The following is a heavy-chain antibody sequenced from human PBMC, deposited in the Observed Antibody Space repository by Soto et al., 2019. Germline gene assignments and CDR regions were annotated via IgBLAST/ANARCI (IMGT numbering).Heavy chain of an antibody. V-gene: IGHV4-59*12. CDR2: LYNGGSP. D-gene: IGHD3-3*01. J-gene: IGHJ6*02. CDR1: GGSISSDY. CDR3: ARGEWFLRGYGMDV. Sequence: QVQLQESGPGLVKPSETLSLTCSVSGGSISSDYWSWIRQPPGKRLEYIGFLYNGGSPNYNPSLESRVTISADTSKNQFSLKLNSMTAADTAAYYCARGEWFLRGYGMDVWGRGTTVTVS.